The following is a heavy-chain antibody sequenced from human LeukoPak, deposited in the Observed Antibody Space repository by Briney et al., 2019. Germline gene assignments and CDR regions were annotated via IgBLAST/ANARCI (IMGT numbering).Heavy chain of an antibody. CDR2: ISSFSGTI. Sequence: GGSLRLSCVASGITFSSYSMNWVRQAPGKGLEWVSYISSFSGTINYADSVKGRFTISRDNAKNSLYLQMNSLRAEDTAVYYCARARITLVRGPDVINYYFDYWGQGTLVTVSS. CDR3: ARARITLVRGPDVINYYFDY. D-gene: IGHD3-10*01. CDR1: GITFSSYS. V-gene: IGHV3-48*01. J-gene: IGHJ4*02.